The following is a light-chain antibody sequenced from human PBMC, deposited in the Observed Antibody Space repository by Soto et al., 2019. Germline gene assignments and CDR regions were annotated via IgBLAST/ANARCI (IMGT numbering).Light chain of an antibody. CDR2: RNN. CDR1: FSKIGSNY. V-gene: IGLV1-47*01. Sequence: QSVLTQPPSASGTPGQRVTISCSGSFSKIGSNYVYWYQQFPGTAPKLLIYRNNQRPSGVPDRFSGSKSDTSASLAISGLRSDDEAQYYCAAWDDSLRGGVFGGGTKVTVL. CDR3: AAWDDSLRGGV. J-gene: IGLJ3*02.